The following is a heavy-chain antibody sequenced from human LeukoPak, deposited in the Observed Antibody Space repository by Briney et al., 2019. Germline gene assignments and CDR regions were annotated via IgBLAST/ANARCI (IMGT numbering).Heavy chain of an antibody. CDR2: IIPIFGTA. CDR3: ASGREYSSSFRFIY. D-gene: IGHD6-6*01. CDR1: GGTFSSYA. J-gene: IGHJ4*02. V-gene: IGHV1-69*13. Sequence: SVKVSCKASGGTFSSYAISWVRQAPGQGLEWMGGIIPIFGTANYAQKFQGRVTITADESTSTAYMELSSLRSEDTAVYYCASGREYSSSFRFIYWGQGTLVTVSS.